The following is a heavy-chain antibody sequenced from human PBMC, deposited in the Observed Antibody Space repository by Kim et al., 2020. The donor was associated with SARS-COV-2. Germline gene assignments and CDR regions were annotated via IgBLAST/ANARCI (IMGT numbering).Heavy chain of an antibody. V-gene: IGHV3-9*01. D-gene: IGHD2-15*01. Sequence: GGSLRLSCAASGFTFDDYAMHWVRQAPGKGLEWVSGISWNSGSIGYADSVKGRFTISRDNAKNSLYLQMNSLRAEDTALYYCAKDISVVVLDAFDTCGQGTMVTVSS. CDR1: GFTFDDYA. CDR2: ISWNSGSI. CDR3: AKDISVVVLDAFDT. J-gene: IGHJ3*02.